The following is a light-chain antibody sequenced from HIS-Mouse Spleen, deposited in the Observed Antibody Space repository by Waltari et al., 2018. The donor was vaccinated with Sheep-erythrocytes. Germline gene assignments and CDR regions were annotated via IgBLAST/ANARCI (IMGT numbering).Light chain of an antibody. J-gene: IGKJ1*01. V-gene: IGKV3-20*01. CDR1: QSVSSSY. CDR3: QQFNNYPRT. CDR2: GAS. Sequence: EIVLTQSPGTLSLSPGERATLSCRASQSVSSSYLAWYQQKPGQAPRLLSYGASSRATGIPDRFSGSGSGTDFTLTISRLEPEDFATYYCQQFNNYPRTFGQGTKVEIK.